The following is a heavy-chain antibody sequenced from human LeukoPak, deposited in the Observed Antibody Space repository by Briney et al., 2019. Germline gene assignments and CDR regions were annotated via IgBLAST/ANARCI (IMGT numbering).Heavy chain of an antibody. Sequence: GGSLRLSCVASGFSFSRYWMSWVRQAPGKGLEWVGRIKSKTDGGTTDYAAPVKGRFTISRDDSKNTLYLQMSSLKTEDTAVYYCTTDRSYDYVWGSYYYFDYWGQGTLVTVSS. V-gene: IGHV3-15*01. D-gene: IGHD3-16*01. CDR1: GFSFSRYW. CDR2: IKSKTDGGTT. CDR3: TTDRSYDYVWGSYYYFDY. J-gene: IGHJ4*02.